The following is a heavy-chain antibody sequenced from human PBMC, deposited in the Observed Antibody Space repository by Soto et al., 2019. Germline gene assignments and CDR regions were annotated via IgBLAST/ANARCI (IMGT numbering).Heavy chain of an antibody. V-gene: IGHV3-23*01. Sequence: EVQLLESGGGLVQPGGSLRLSCAASGFTFSSYAMSWVRQAPGKGLEWVSAISGSGGSTYYADSVKGRFTISRDNSKNTRKLQMNSMRAEDTAVYYCAKVERVVVAALWYFDLWGRGTLVRASS. J-gene: IGHJ2*01. CDR3: AKVERVVVAALWYFDL. CDR2: ISGSGGST. CDR1: GFTFSSYA. D-gene: IGHD2-15*01.